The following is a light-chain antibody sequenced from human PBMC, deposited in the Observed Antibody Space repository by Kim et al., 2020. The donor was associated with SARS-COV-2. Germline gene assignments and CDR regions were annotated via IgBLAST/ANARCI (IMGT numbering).Light chain of an antibody. CDR2: DAS. V-gene: IGKV3-11*01. J-gene: IGKJ4*01. Sequence: SLSPGQRATLSCRASQSVRTSLAWYQQQPGQAPKLLIYDASKRATGIPARFSGSGSGTDFTLTISSLQPEDFAVYFCQQRSNWLTFGGGTKVDIK. CDR1: QSVRTS. CDR3: QQRSNWLT.